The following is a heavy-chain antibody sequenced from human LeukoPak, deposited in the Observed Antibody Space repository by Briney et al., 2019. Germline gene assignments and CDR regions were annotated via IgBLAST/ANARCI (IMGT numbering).Heavy chain of an antibody. D-gene: IGHD6-19*01. CDR3: ARELWQWLLDY. Sequence: PGGSLRLSCAASGFTFSNAWMNWVRQAPGKGLEWVGRIKSKTDGGTTDYAAPVKGRFTISRDNSKNTLYLQMNSLRAEDTAVYYCARELWQWLLDYWGQGTLVTVSS. CDR1: GFTFSNAW. V-gene: IGHV3-15*07. J-gene: IGHJ4*02. CDR2: IKSKTDGGTT.